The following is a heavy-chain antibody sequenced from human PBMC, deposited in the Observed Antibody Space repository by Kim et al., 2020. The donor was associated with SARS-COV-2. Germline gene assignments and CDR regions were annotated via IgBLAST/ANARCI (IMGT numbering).Heavy chain of an antibody. CDR1: GGTFSSYA. CDR2: IIPIFGTA. Sequence: SVKVSCKASGGTFSSYAISWVRQAPGQGLEWMGGIIPIFGTANYAQKFQGRVTITADKSTSTAYMELSSLRSEDTAVYYCARDSSSGWYAGVWFDPWGQGTLVTVSS. J-gene: IGHJ5*02. V-gene: IGHV1-69*06. CDR3: ARDSSSGWYAGVWFDP. D-gene: IGHD6-19*01.